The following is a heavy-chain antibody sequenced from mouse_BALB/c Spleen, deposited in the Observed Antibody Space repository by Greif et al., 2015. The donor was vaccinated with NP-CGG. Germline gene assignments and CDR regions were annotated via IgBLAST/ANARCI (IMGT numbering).Heavy chain of an antibody. J-gene: IGHJ2*01. CDR1: GFTFSSFG. CDR2: ISSGSSTI. Sequence: EVHLVESGGGLVQPGGSRKLSCAASGFTFSSFGMHWVRQAPEKGLEWVAYISSGSSTIYYADTVKGRFTISRDNPKNTLFLQMTSLRAEDTAMYYCARDRRYYFDYWGQGTTLTVSS. V-gene: IGHV5-17*02. CDR3: ARDRRYYFDY.